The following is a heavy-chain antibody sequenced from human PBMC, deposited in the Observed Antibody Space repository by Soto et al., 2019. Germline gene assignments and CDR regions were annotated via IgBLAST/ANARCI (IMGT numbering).Heavy chain of an antibody. V-gene: IGHV3-53*05. CDR2: LFSGGSA. CDR3: ARDTRSSGWYDI. CDR1: GVTVSSGY. D-gene: IGHD6-19*01. J-gene: IGHJ5*02. Sequence: GGSLRLSCAASGVTVSSGYMAWVRQAPGKGLEWLSILFSGGSAYYADSVKGRFTVSRDNSKNTLSLEMNSLKVEDTAVYYCARDTRSSGWYDIWGQGTLVTVSS.